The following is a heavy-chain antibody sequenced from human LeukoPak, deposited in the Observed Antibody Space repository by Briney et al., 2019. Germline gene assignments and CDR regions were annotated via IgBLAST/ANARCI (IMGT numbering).Heavy chain of an antibody. D-gene: IGHD5-18*01. CDR2: ISSSGSDT. Sequence: GGSLRLSCAGSGFRFSDYFMNWVRQAPGKGLEWVSYISSSGSDTTYADSVRGRFTVSRDNAMNSLYLQMNSLRVEDTAVYYRARDLAYGYEEFDYWGQGTLVTVSS. V-gene: IGHV3-11*05. J-gene: IGHJ4*02. CDR3: ARDLAYGYEEFDY. CDR1: GFRFSDYF.